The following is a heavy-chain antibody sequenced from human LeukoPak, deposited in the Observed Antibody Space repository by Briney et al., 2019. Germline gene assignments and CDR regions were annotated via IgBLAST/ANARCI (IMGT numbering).Heavy chain of an antibody. V-gene: IGHV1-69*13. J-gene: IGHJ1*01. CDR2: IIPMFGAT. D-gene: IGHD4-23*01. CDR3: ARGDYGGWAEYFLH. Sequence: SVNVSCKASGGTFSTYSINWVRQAPGQGLEWMGGIIPMFGATNHALSFQGRVTFTADESTSTAYMELSCLRYEDTAVYYCARGDYGGWAEYFLHWGQGTLVIVSS. CDR1: GGTFSTYS.